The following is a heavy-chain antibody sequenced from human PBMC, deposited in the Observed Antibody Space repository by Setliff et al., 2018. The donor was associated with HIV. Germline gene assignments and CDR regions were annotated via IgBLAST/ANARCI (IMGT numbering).Heavy chain of an antibody. J-gene: IGHJ6*03. CDR1: GYSFTSYW. CDR3: ARFVHSSGWYSSSYYYYMDV. D-gene: IGHD3-22*01. CDR2: IYPGDSDT. Sequence: PGESLKISCKGSGYSFTSYWIGWVRQMSGKGLEWMGIIYPGDSDTTYSPSFQGQVNISADKSINTAYLQWSSLKASDTAMYYCARFVHSSGWYSSSYYYYMDVWGKGTTVTVSS. V-gene: IGHV5-51*01.